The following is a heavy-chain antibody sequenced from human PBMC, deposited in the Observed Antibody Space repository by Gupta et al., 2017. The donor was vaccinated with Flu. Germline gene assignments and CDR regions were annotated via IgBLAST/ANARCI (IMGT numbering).Heavy chain of an antibody. CDR1: GGSFSAYY. D-gene: IGHD5-18*01. CDR2: ITRIGNT. V-gene: IGHV4-34*01. CDR3: ARSRKRGYGYGFDY. J-gene: IGHJ4*02. Sequence: QVQLQQWGAGLLKPSETLSLTCAGYGGSFSAYYWSWIRQPPGKGLEWIGEITRIGNTNYNPSLKSRATISVDTSKNQFSLKVTSVTAADTAVYYCARSRKRGYGYGFDYWGQGNLVTVSS.